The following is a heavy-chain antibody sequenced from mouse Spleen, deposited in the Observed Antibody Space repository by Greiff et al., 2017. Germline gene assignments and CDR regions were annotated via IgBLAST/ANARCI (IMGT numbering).Heavy chain of an antibody. J-gene: IGHJ2*01. Sequence: EVKVVESGGGLVKPGGSLKLSCAASGFTFSSYTMSWVRQTPAKRLEWVATISSGGGNTYYPDSVKGRFTISRDNARNTLYLQMSSLRSEDTAMYYCARLYDGYYGYWGQGTTLTVSS. CDR1: GFTFSSYT. CDR2: ISSGGGNT. D-gene: IGHD2-3*01. V-gene: IGHV5-9*04. CDR3: ARLYDGYYGY.